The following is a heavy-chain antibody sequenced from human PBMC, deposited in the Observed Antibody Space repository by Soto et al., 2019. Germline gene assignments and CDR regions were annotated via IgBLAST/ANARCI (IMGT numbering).Heavy chain of an antibody. CDR1: GFTFSNYA. Sequence: EVQLLESGGGLVQPGRSLRLSCAASGFTFSNYAMSWVRQAPGQGLDWVSAISGSGGTTYYADSVKGRFTISRDNSKNTLFLQMNSLRAEDAAVYYCAKFFVERGSNSGWRWSFHYWGQGTLVTVSS. J-gene: IGHJ4*02. CDR3: AKFFVERGSNSGWRWSFHY. V-gene: IGHV3-23*01. D-gene: IGHD6-25*01. CDR2: ISGSGGTT.